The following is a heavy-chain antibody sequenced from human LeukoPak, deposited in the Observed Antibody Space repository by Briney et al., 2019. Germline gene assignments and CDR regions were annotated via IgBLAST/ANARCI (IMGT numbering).Heavy chain of an antibody. J-gene: IGHJ4*02. CDR1: GGSISSGGYY. D-gene: IGHD3-22*01. Sequence: PSETLSLTCTVSGGSISSGGYYWSWIRQHPGKGLEWIGYIYYSGSTYYNPSLKSRVTIPVDTSKNQFSLKLSSVTAADTAVYYCARDSSGYYYLDYWGQGTLVTVSS. CDR3: ARDSSGYYYLDY. V-gene: IGHV4-31*03. CDR2: IYYSGST.